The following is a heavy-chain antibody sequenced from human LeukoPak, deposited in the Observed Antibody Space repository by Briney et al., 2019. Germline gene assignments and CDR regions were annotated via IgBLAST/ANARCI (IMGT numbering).Heavy chain of an antibody. V-gene: IGHV3-30*02. CDR2: ISFDGSQK. CDR3: AREVAAAGARYFDP. Sequence: GGSLRLSCAASGFTFSNYGMHWVRQAPGKGLEWVALISFDGSQKYYADSVKGRFTISRDNSKSTVYLQMNSLRVEDAAVYYCAREVAAAGARYFDPWGRGTLVTVSS. CDR1: GFTFSNYG. J-gene: IGHJ2*01. D-gene: IGHD6-13*01.